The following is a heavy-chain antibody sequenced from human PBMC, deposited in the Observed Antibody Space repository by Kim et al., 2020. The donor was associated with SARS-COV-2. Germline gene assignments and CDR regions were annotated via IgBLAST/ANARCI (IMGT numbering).Heavy chain of an antibody. CDR3: AGDRDGYRA. D-gene: IGHD5-12*01. CDR2: ITHGGGT. V-gene: IGHV4-34*01. CDR1: GDSFTAYH. J-gene: IGHJ3*01. Sequence: SETLSLTCAVSGDSFTAYHWTWIRQPPAKGLEWIGDITHGGGTRFNPSLESRVTMSIDTSKNHFSLNLRSVTAADMAVYFCAGDRDGYRAWGQGT.